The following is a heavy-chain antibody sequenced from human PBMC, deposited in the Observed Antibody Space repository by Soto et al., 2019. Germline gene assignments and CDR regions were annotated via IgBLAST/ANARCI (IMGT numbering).Heavy chain of an antibody. CDR1: GGSFSGYY. Sequence: SETLSLTCAVYGGSFSGYYWSWIRQPPGKGLEWIGEINHSGSTNYNPSLKSRVTISVDTSKNQFSLKLSSVTAADTAVYYCARGDQSIAARPSYFDYWGQGTLVTVSS. J-gene: IGHJ4*02. V-gene: IGHV4-34*01. CDR3: ARGDQSIAARPSYFDY. CDR2: INHSGST. D-gene: IGHD6-6*01.